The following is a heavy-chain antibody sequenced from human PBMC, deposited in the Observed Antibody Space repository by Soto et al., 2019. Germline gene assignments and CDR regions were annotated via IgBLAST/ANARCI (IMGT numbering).Heavy chain of an antibody. J-gene: IGHJ4*02. D-gene: IGHD3-10*01. V-gene: IGHV3-23*01. Sequence: GGSLRLSCAASGFTFSSYAMSWVRQAPGKGLEWVSAISGSGGSTYYADSVKGRFTISRDNSKNTLYLQMNSLRAEDTAVYYCADITMVPGVIINFDYWGQGTLVTVS. CDR2: ISGSGGST. CDR3: ADITMVPGVIINFDY. CDR1: GFTFSSYA.